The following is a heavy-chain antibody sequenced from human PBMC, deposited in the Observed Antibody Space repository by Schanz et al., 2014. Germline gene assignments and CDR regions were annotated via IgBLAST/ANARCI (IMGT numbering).Heavy chain of an antibody. CDR2: IYYSGTT. V-gene: IGHV4-61*08. J-gene: IGHJ4*02. CDR3: ARGLPDVNTARADY. Sequence: QLQESGPGLVKASETLSLTCSVSGGSINSGGYRWGWIRQPPGKGLEWIGFIYYSGTTNYNPSLKSRVTISVDTSKNQFSLNLSSVTAADTAAYYCARGLPDVNTARADYWGQGTLVTVSS. CDR1: GGSINSGGYR. D-gene: IGHD5-18*01.